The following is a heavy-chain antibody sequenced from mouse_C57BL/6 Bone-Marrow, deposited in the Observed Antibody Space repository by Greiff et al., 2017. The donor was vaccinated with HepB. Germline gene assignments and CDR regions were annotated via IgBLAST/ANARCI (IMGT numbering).Heavy chain of an antibody. CDR3: ARRSGSLYYAMDY. CDR2: IHPNSGST. V-gene: IGHV1-64*01. J-gene: IGHJ4*01. Sequence: VQLQQPGAELVKPGASVKLSCKASGYTFTSYWMHWVKQRPGQGLEWIGMIHPNSGSTNYNEKFKSKATLTVDKSSSTAYMQLSSLTSEDSAVYYCARRSGSLYYAMDYWGQGTSVTVSS. D-gene: IGHD1-3*01. CDR1: GYTFTSYW.